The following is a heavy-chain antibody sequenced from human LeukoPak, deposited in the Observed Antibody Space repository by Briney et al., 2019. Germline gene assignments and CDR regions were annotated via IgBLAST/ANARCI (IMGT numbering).Heavy chain of an antibody. V-gene: IGHV4-59*08. CDR1: GGSISSYY. J-gene: IGHJ4*02. D-gene: IGHD6-13*01. CDR3: ARTRRTAGTRFDY. Sequence: PSETLSLTCTVSGGSISSYYWCCIRHPPGQGLWWIGYIYYSGSTNYNPSLKSRVTISVDTSKNQFSLKLSSVTAADTAVYYCARTRRTAGTRFDYWGQGTLVTVSS. CDR2: IYYSGST.